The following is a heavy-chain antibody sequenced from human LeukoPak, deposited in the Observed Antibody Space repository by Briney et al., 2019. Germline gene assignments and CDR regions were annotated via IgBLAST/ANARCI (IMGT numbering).Heavy chain of an antibody. V-gene: IGHV1-18*01. J-gene: IGHJ3*02. D-gene: IGHD3-22*01. CDR3: ARVKEYYYDSSGYPIHAFDI. CDR2: ISAYNGNT. Sequence: GASVKVSCKASGYTFTSYGISWVRQAPGQGLEWMGWISAYNGNTNYAQKFQGRVTMTRDTSISTAYMELSRLRSDDTAVYYCARVKEYYYDSSGYPIHAFDIWGQGTMVTVSS. CDR1: GYTFTSYG.